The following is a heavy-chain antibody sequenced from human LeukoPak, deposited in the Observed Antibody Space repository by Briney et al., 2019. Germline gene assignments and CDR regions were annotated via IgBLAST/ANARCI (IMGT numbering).Heavy chain of an antibody. V-gene: IGHV3-21*01. CDR3: ASIWGVGAEIDY. CDR2: ISSSSSYI. J-gene: IGHJ4*02. CDR1: GFTFSSYS. D-gene: IGHD1-26*01. Sequence: GGSLRLSCAASGFTFSSYSMNWVRQAPGKGLEWVSSISSSSSYIYYADSVKGRFTISRDNAKNSLYLQMNSLRAEDTAVYYCASIWGVGAEIDYWGQGTLVTVSS.